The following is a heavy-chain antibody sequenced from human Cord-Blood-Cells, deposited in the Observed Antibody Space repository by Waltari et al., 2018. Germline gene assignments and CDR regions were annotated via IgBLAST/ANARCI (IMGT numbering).Heavy chain of an antibody. CDR1: GFSLSTSGVG. V-gene: IGHV2-5*01. D-gene: IGHD2-15*01. CDR3: AHMPRRWQHETLTFDY. J-gene: IGHJ4*02. CDR2: IYWNDDK. Sequence: QITLKESGPPLVKPTQTLTLTCTFSGFSLSTSGVGVGWTRQPPGNALEWLALIYWNDDKRYSPSLESRRSIPKDTSKNRVVLTMTNMDPVDTATYDCAHMPRRWQHETLTFDYWGQGTLVTVSS.